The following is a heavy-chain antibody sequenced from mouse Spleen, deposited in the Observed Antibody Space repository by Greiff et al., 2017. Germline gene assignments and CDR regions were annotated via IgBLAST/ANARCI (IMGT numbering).Heavy chain of an antibody. V-gene: IGHV1-15*01. CDR2: IDPETGGT. CDR1: GYTFTDYE. CDR3: TRKGNWDFDY. Sequence: VQLQESGAELVRPGASVTLSCKASGYTFTDYEMHWVKQTPVHGLEWIGAIDPETGGTAYNQKFKGKAILTADKSSSTAYMELRSLTSEDSAVYYCTRKGNWDFDYWGQGTTLTVSS. D-gene: IGHD4-1*01. J-gene: IGHJ2*01.